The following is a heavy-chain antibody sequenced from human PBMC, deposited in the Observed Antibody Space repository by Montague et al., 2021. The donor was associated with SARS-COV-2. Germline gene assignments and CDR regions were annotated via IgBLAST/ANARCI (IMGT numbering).Heavy chain of an antibody. J-gene: IGHJ5*02. CDR3: ARHVIREGNVVVVALNWFDP. Sequence: SETQSLTCAVSGGSISSSNWWSWVRQPPGKGLEWIGEIYHSGSTNYNPSLKSRVTISVDKSKNQFSLKLSSVTAADTAVYYCARHVIREGNVVVVALNWFDPGGQGTLVTVSS. CDR1: GGSISSSNW. CDR2: IYHSGST. D-gene: IGHD2-15*01. V-gene: IGHV4-4*02.